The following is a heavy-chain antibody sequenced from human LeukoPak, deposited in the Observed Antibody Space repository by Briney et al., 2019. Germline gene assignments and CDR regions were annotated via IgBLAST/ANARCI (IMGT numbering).Heavy chain of an antibody. CDR3: ARDFQYYDFWSGYFPYYYYYMDV. Sequence: GASVKVSCKASGYTFTSYGISWVRQAPGQGLEWMGWISAYNGNTNYAQKLQGRVTMTTDTSTSTAYMELRSLRSDDTAVYYCARDFQYYDFWSGYFPYYYYYMDVWGKGTTVTVSS. J-gene: IGHJ6*03. V-gene: IGHV1-18*01. D-gene: IGHD3-3*01. CDR1: GYTFTSYG. CDR2: ISAYNGNT.